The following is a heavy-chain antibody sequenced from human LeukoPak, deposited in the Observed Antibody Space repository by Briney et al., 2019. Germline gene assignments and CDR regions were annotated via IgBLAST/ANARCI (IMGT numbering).Heavy chain of an antibody. CDR2: MNPNSGNT. CDR3: ADFTFGGVIGDQDI. D-gene: IGHD3-16*02. J-gene: IGHJ3*02. Sequence: ASVKVSCKASGYTFTSYDINWVRQATGQGLEWMGWMNPNSGNTGYAQKFQGRVTMTRNTSISTAYMELSSLRSVDTAVYYCADFTFGGVIGDQDIWGQGTMVTVSS. CDR1: GYTFTSYD. V-gene: IGHV1-8*01.